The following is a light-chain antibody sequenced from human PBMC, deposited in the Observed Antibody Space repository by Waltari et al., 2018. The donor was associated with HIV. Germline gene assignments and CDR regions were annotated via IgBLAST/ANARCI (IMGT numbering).Light chain of an antibody. CDR2: KDT. Sequence: SFELTQPPSVSVSPGQTARITCSADALTKQYAYWYQQKPGQAPVLVIFKDTERPSGIPERVSCSSSGTTVTLTISGVQAEDEADYYCQSADNTGNYVFGTGTKVTV. V-gene: IGLV3-25*03. CDR3: QSADNTGNYV. J-gene: IGLJ1*01. CDR1: ALTKQY.